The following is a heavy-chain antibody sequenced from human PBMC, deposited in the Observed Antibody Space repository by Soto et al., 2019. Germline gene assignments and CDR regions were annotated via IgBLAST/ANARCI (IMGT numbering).Heavy chain of an antibody. Sequence: QVQLVQSGAEVKKVGSSVKVSCKASGGTFSRYPIAWVRQAPGHGLEWMGQIILIFGTISHGQNFQGRITITADESTSTADMELSSLRSDDTAVYYCARPRTVAATKGYDYWGQGTLVTVSS. CDR3: ARPRTVAATKGYDY. J-gene: IGHJ4*02. CDR1: GGTFSRYP. V-gene: IGHV1-69*01. D-gene: IGHD4-4*01. CDR2: IILIFGTI.